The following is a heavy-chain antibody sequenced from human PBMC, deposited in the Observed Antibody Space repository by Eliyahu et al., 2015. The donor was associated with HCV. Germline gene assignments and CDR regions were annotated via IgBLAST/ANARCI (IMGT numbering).Heavy chain of an antibody. Sequence: EVQLVESGGGLVQPGRSLRLSCAASGFTFDDYAMHWVRQAPGKGLEWGSGISWNSGSIGYADSVKGRFTISRDNAKNSLYLQMNSLRAEDTALYYCAKDEGLEMATIDYWGQGTLVTVSS. CDR2: ISWNSGSI. V-gene: IGHV3-9*01. D-gene: IGHD5-24*01. CDR3: AKDEGLEMATIDY. J-gene: IGHJ4*02. CDR1: GFTFDDYA.